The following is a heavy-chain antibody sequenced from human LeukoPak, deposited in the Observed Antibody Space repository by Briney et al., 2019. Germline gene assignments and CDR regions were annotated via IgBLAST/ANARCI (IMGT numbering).Heavy chain of an antibody. D-gene: IGHD5-12*01. CDR2: ISYSGST. Sequence: SQTLSLTCTVSGGSISSGDYYWSWIRQPPGKGLEWIGYISYSGSTNYNPSLKSRVTISVDTSKNQFFLMLSSVTAADTAVYYCARGFDSKSTYFDYWGQGTLVTVSS. V-gene: IGHV4-61*08. CDR3: ARGFDSKSTYFDY. CDR1: GGSISSGDYY. J-gene: IGHJ4*02.